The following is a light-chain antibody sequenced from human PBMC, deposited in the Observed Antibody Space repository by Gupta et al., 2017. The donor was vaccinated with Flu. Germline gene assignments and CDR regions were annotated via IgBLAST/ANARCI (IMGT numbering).Light chain of an antibody. V-gene: IGLV1-51*02. CDR3: GTVYSSLSAGV. Sequence: QSVLTHPPSVSAAPGQKVTIPCSGSSSNIGTNYVTWYQPPPGPAPKPRIYENNKRPSGIPDRFSGSKYGTSDALAITRLQTGEEADDDRGTVYSSLSAGVFGTGTKVTVL. CDR2: ENN. J-gene: IGLJ1*01. CDR1: SSNIGTNY.